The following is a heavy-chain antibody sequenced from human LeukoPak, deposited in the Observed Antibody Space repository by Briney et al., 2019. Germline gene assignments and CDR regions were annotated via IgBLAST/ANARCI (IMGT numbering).Heavy chain of an antibody. J-gene: IGHJ6*02. CDR3: ARVGSAMVRGSLYYYYYGMDV. CDR2: ISYDGSNK. CDR1: GFTFSSYA. Sequence: GRSLRLSYAASGFTFSSYAMHWVRQAPGKGLEWVAVISYDGSNKYYADSVKGRFTISRDNSKNTLYLQMNSLRAEDTAVYYCARVGSAMVRGSLYYYYYGMDVWGQGTTVTVSS. V-gene: IGHV3-30-3*01. D-gene: IGHD3-10*01.